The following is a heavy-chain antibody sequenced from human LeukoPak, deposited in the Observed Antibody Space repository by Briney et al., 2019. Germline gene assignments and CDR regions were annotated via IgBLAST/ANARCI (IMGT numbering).Heavy chain of an antibody. CDR3: AREGLSGDTPDY. CDR1: AYSFTGYF. D-gene: IGHD2-15*01. Sequence: ASVTVSCKTSAYSFTGYFFHWIRQAPGQGLEWMGWINANSGDTNYAQQFQGRLTMTRDRSISTVYMELSRLRTDDTAVYYCAREGLSGDTPDYWGQGTLVTVSS. J-gene: IGHJ4*02. CDR2: INANSGDT. V-gene: IGHV1-2*02.